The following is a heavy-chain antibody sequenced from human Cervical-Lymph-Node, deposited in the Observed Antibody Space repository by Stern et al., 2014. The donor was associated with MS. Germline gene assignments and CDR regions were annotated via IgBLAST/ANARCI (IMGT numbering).Heavy chain of an antibody. J-gene: IGHJ4*02. CDR3: SRRYDFWSGYSSFDY. CDR1: GYTFTSYG. D-gene: IGHD3-3*01. CDR2: ISASNGTT. Sequence: QEQLVQSGAEVKKPGASVKVSCKASGYTFTSYGISWVRQAPGQGLEWMGWISASNGTTNYAQNSQGTVPLTTDTSPRTAHNAPRSLRSDDTAVYDCSRRYDFWSGYSSFDYWGQGTLVTVSS. V-gene: IGHV1-18*01.